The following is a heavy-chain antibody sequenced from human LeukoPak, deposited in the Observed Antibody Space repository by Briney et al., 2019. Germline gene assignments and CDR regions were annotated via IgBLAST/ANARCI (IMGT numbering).Heavy chain of an antibody. CDR2: ITGSGGST. D-gene: IGHD1-26*01. V-gene: IGHV3-23*01. CDR3: AKGASGSYWLWAFDI. Sequence: GGSLRLSCAASGFTFSSYAMSWVRQAPGKGLEWVSAITGSGGSTSYADSVKGRFTISRDNSKTTLYLQMNSLRAEDTAVYYCAKGASGSYWLWAFDIWGQGTMVTVSS. J-gene: IGHJ3*02. CDR1: GFTFSSYA.